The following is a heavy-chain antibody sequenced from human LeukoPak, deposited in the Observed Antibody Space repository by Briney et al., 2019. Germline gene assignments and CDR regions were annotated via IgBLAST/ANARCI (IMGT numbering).Heavy chain of an antibody. CDR1: GSIFTSYW. D-gene: IGHD6-19*01. CDR2: IDPSDSYT. J-gene: IGHJ5*02. Sequence: GESLMISCKGSGSIFTSYWISWVRQLPGKGLEWMGRIDPSDSYTNYSPSFQGHVTISADKSISTAYLQWSSLKASDTAMYYCARLRYSSDYWFDPWGQGTLVTVSS. V-gene: IGHV5-10-1*01. CDR3: ARLRYSSDYWFDP.